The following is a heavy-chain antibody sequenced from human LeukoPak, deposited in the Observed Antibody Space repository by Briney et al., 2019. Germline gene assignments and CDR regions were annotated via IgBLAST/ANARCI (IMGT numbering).Heavy chain of an antibody. V-gene: IGHV4-30-2*01. D-gene: IGHD3-22*01. J-gene: IGHJ4*02. CDR1: GYSISSGGYS. Sequence: PSETLSLTCTVSGYSISSGGYSWSWIRQPPGKGLGWIGYIYHSGSTYYNPSLKSRVTISVDRSKNQFSLKLSSVTAADTAVYYCARGRVDYYDNSGYPSGFDYWGQGTLVTVSS. CDR3: ARGRVDYYDNSGYPSGFDY. CDR2: IYHSGST.